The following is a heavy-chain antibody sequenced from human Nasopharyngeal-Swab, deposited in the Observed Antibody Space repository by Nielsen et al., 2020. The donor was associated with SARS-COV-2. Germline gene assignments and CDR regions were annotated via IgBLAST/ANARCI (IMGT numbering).Heavy chain of an antibody. V-gene: IGHV3-20*04. Sequence: GESLKISCAASGFTFDDYGMSWVRQAPGKGLEWVSGINWNGGSTGYADSVKGRFTISRGNAKNSLYLQMNSLRAEDTALYYCARAGARFYLDYWGQGTLVTVSS. CDR1: GFTFDDYG. CDR2: INWNGGST. CDR3: ARAGARFYLDY. J-gene: IGHJ4*02. D-gene: IGHD3-10*01.